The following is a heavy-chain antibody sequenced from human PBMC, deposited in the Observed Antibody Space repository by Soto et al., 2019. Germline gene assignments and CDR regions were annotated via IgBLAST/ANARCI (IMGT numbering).Heavy chain of an antibody. D-gene: IGHD6-19*01. CDR1: GYTFTSYG. Sequence: ASVKVSCKASGYTFTSYGISWVRQAPGQGLEWMGWISAYNGNTNYAQKLQGRVTMTTDTSTSTAYMELRSLRSDDTAVYYCARIYSSGWNGDRWWLDLCGQGTLVTVS. CDR2: ISAYNGNT. CDR3: ARIYSSGWNGDRWWLDL. J-gene: IGHJ5*02. V-gene: IGHV1-18*01.